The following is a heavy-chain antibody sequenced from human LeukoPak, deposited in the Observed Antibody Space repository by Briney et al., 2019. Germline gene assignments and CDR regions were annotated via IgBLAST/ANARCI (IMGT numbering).Heavy chain of an antibody. D-gene: IGHD2-2*01. Sequence: SGPTLVKPTQTLTLTCTFSGFSLSTSGVGVGWIRQPPGKALEWLALIYWDDDKRYSPSLKSRVTINKDTSKNQVVLTMINVDPVDTGTYYCAHSGGFCYTSTCYDHFDSWGQGTLVTVSS. CDR2: IYWDDDK. V-gene: IGHV2-5*02. J-gene: IGHJ4*02. CDR1: GFSLSTSGVG. CDR3: AHSGGFCYTSTCYDHFDS.